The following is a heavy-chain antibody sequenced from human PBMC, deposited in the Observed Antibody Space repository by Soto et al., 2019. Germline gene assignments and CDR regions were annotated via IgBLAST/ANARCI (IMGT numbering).Heavy chain of an antibody. CDR3: ARLTPGYSSGWFIDY. CDR1: GGSISSGDYY. Sequence: QVQLQESGPGLVKPSQTLSLTCTVSGGSISSGDYYWSWIRQPPEKGLEWIGYIYDSGSTYYNPSIKSRVTISVDTSKNQFSRKLSSVTAADTAVYYCARLTPGYSSGWFIDYWGQGTLVTVSS. D-gene: IGHD6-19*01. J-gene: IGHJ4*02. CDR2: IYDSGST. V-gene: IGHV4-30-4*01.